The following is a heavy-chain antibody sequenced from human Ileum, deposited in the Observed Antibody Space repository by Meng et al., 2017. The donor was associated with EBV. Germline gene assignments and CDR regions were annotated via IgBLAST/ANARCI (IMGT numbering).Heavy chain of an antibody. CDR2: IDDSGST. D-gene: IGHD6-19*01. CDR3: ARGGGRYLY. J-gene: IGHJ4*02. CDR1: GGSISGYH. V-gene: IGHV4-59*01. Sequence: QVQLQESGPGLVKPSETLSLTCTGSGGSISGYHWTWVRQPPGKGLEWIGYIDDSGSTNYNPSLKSRVTISRDTSKNQFSLKLSSVTAADTAVYYCARGGGRYLYWGQGTLVTVSS.